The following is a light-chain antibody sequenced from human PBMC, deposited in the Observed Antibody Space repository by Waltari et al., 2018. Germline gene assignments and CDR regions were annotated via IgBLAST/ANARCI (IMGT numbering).Light chain of an antibody. CDR1: SLRAYY. CDR3: NSRDSSGHPFV. J-gene: IGLJ1*01. Sequence: SSELTQDPAVSVAMGQTVWITCQGDSLRAYYANWYHQKPGQAPLLVMYGKNNRPSGIPYRFSGSYSGDTASLTITGAQAEDEGAYYCNSRDSSGHPFVFGTGTKLTVL. V-gene: IGLV3-19*01. CDR2: GKN.